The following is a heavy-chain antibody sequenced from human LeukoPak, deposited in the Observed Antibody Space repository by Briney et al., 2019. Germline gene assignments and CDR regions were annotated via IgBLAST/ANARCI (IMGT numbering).Heavy chain of an antibody. D-gene: IGHD4-17*01. J-gene: IGHJ4*02. CDR1: GFTVSSNY. Sequence: GGSLRLSCAASGFTVSSNYMSWVRQAPGKGLEWVSVIYSGGSTYYADSVKGRFTISRDNSKNTLYLQMNSLRAEDTAVYYCARESKVTTWYFDYWGQGTLVTVSS. CDR3: ARESKVTTWYFDY. V-gene: IGHV3-66*01. CDR2: IYSGGST.